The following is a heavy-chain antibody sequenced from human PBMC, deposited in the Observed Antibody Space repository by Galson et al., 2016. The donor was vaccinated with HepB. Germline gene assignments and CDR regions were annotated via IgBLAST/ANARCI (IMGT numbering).Heavy chain of an antibody. Sequence: SLRLSCAASGFTFRSYGMNWVRQAPGKGLEWVATISYDGNNKYSADSVKGRSTISRDISKNTLYLQMNTLRAEDTAVYFCAKSDILAGYSAFDFWGQGTLVTVSS. CDR1: GFTFRSYG. CDR3: AKSDILAGYSAFDF. J-gene: IGHJ4*02. V-gene: IGHV3-30*18. D-gene: IGHD3-9*01. CDR2: ISYDGNNK.